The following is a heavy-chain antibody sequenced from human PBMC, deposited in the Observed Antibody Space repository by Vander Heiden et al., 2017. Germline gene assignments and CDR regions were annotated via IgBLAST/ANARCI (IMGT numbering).Heavy chain of an antibody. Sequence: EVQLLESGGGLVQPGGSLRPSCAASGVTLCSQAMSWVRQAAGKGLEWVSAIRGSGGSTYYADSVKGRFTISRDNSKNTLYLQMNSLRAEDTAVYYCAKEISWNYGHYYYGMDVWGQGTTVTVSS. CDR1: GVTLCSQA. D-gene: IGHD1-7*01. CDR2: IRGSGGST. V-gene: IGHV3-23*01. J-gene: IGHJ6*02. CDR3: AKEISWNYGHYYYGMDV.